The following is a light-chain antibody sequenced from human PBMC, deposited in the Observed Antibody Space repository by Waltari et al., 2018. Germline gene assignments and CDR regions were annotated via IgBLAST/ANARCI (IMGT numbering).Light chain of an antibody. CDR2: YVN. Sequence: QSALTQPRPVSASPEQSVTTPCTGTGSDVGGYHYFSWYQQHPGKAPKPMIYYVNKRPSGVPDRFSGSKSGNTASLTISGLQAEDEADYYCCSYAGTYTHVVFGGGTKLTVL. CDR1: GSDVGGYHY. J-gene: IGLJ2*01. V-gene: IGLV2-11*01. CDR3: CSYAGTYTHVV.